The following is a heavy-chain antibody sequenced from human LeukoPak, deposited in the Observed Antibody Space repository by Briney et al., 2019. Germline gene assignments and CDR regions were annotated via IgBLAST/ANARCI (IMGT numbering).Heavy chain of an antibody. V-gene: IGHV3-9*03. J-gene: IGHJ4*02. CDR1: GFTFSSYA. D-gene: IGHD6-13*01. CDR2: ISWNSAGI. CDR3: AKGLSGNIATAGFDS. Sequence: PGGSLRLSCAASGFTFSSYAMHWVRQAPGKGLEWISGISWNSAGIGYADSVKGRFTISRDNAKNSLYLQMNSLRAEDMAFYYCAKGLSGNIATAGFDSWGQGTLVIVSS.